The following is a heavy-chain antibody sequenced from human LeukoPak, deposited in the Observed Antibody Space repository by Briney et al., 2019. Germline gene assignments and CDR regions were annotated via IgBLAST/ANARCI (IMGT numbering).Heavy chain of an antibody. J-gene: IGHJ4*02. Sequence: PGGSLRLSCAASGFTFNNAWMSWVRQAPGKGLEWVGRIKSKTDGGTTDYAAPVKGRFTISRDDSKNTLYLQMNSLKIEDTAVYYCTRIIKCGSFDYWGQGVLVTVSS. CDR2: IKSKTDGGTT. CDR3: TRIIKCGSFDY. V-gene: IGHV3-15*01. D-gene: IGHD1-26*01. CDR1: GFTFNNAW.